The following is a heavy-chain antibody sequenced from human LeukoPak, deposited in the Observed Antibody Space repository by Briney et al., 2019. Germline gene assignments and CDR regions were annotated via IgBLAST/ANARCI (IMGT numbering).Heavy chain of an antibody. V-gene: IGHV3-23*01. D-gene: IGHD1-26*01. J-gene: IGHJ3*02. CDR3: AKDESGSYWRIDDALDI. CDR2: ISGSGGST. Sequence: GGSLRLSCAASGFTFSSYAMSWVRQAPGKGLEWVSAISGSGGSTYYADSVKGRFTISRDNSKNTLCLQMNSLRAEDTAVYYCAKDESGSYWRIDDALDIWGQGTMVTVSS. CDR1: GFTFSSYA.